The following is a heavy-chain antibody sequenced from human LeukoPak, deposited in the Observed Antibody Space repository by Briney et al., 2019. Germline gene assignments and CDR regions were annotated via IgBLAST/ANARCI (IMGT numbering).Heavy chain of an antibody. Sequence: GASLRLSCAASGFIFRNYAMSWVRQAPGKGLEWVSAITGSGGTTYYADSVKGRFTISRDNSKNTLYVEMNTLKAEDTAVYYCAKWEDYDILTGYYVSDFWGQGTLVTVSS. CDR2: ITGSGGTT. CDR1: GFIFRNYA. D-gene: IGHD3-9*01. J-gene: IGHJ4*02. CDR3: AKWEDYDILTGYYVSDF. V-gene: IGHV3-23*01.